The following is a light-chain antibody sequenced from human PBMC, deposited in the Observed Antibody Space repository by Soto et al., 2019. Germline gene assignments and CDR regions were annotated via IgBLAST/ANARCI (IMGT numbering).Light chain of an antibody. J-gene: IGLJ2*01. V-gene: IGLV2-14*01. Sequence: QSALTQPASVSGSAGQSITISCSGTMRDVGAYNLVSWYQQHPGTAPKLIIYEVRNRPSGISSRFSGSRSGNTASLTISGLQSEDEANYFCSSATNTDTLVVFGGGTKLTVL. CDR3: SSATNTDTLVV. CDR1: MRDVGAYNL. CDR2: EVR.